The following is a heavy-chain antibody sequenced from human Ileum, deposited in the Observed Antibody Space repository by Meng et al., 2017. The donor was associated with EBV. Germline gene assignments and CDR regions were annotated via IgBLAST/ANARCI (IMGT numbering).Heavy chain of an antibody. CDR1: GFTLSSYA. CDR2: ISGTGGST. J-gene: IGHJ4*02. V-gene: IGHV3-23*01. D-gene: IGHD5-24*01. Sequence: EVHLLGSGGGLVEPGGSLRLSCAASGFTLSSYAMSWVRQAPGKGLEWVSFISGTGGSTDYTDSVKGRFTISRDNSKNTLYLQMDSLRAEDTAVYYCVRDGYNYIPFDYWDQGTLVTVSS. CDR3: VRDGYNYIPFDY.